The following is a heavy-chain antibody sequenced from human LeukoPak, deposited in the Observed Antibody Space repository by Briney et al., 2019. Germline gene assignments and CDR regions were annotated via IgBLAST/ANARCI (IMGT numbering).Heavy chain of an antibody. Sequence: PGGSLRLSCTASGFTFGDYAMSWVRHAPGKGLEWVGFIRSKAYGGTTEYAASVKGRFTISRDDSKSIAYLQMNSLKTEDTAVYYCTRVAATWYYFDYWGQGTLVTVSS. CDR1: GFTFGDYA. CDR2: IRSKAYGGTT. D-gene: IGHD6-25*01. CDR3: TRVAATWYYFDY. V-gene: IGHV3-49*04. J-gene: IGHJ4*02.